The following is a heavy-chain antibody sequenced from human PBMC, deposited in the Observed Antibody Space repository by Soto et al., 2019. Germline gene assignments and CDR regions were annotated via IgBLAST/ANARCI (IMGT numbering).Heavy chain of an antibody. CDR1: GFTFSSYA. CDR2: ISSNGGST. J-gene: IGHJ4*02. V-gene: IGHV3-64D*06. CDR3: VKDQGRYSSSWYDGNY. D-gene: IGHD6-13*01. Sequence: GGSLRLSCSASGFTFSSYAMHWVRQAPGKGLEYVSAISSNGGSTYYADSVKGRFTISRDNSKNTLYLQMSSLRAEDTAVYYCVKDQGRYSSSWYDGNYWGQGTLVTVSS.